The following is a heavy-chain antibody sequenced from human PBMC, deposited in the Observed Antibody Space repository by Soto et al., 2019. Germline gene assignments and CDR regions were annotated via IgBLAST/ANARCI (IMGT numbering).Heavy chain of an antibody. D-gene: IGHD6-19*01. CDR3: ARDGGVVVAVDAFDV. Sequence: GGSPRLSCAASGFTFDDHGMTWVRQAPGKGLEWVSGITWNGATTGYADSVKGRFTISRDNAKNSLYLQMNSLRVEDTALYYCARDGGVVVAVDAFDVWGQGTMVTVSS. CDR1: GFTFDDHG. J-gene: IGHJ3*01. CDR2: ITWNGATT. V-gene: IGHV3-20*04.